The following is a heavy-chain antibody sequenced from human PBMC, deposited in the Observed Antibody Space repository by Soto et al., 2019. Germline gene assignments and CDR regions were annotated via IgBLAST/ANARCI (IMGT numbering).Heavy chain of an antibody. Sequence: QVQLVESGGGVVQPGRSLELSCAASGFTFSSYALHWVRQAPGKGLDWVSVISSDVNYKYYADSVKGRFTISRDNSRDTLYLQMNSLRAEDTAVYYCARKKKRGVWLFDFWGQGTLVTVSS. CDR3: ARKKKRGVWLFDF. CDR1: GFTFSSYA. D-gene: IGHD5-12*01. CDR2: ISSDVNYK. V-gene: IGHV3-30-3*01. J-gene: IGHJ4*02.